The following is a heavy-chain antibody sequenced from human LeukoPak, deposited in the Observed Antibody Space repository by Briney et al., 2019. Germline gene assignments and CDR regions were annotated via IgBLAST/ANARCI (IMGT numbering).Heavy chain of an antibody. Sequence: GGSLRLSCAASGFTLSSYSVNWVRQAPGKGLEWVSYISTSGTYRYYADSINGRFTVSRDDAENSVSLQMSSPGDEDTATYYCARGYGPDYWGQGTLVTVSS. CDR3: ARGYGPDY. J-gene: IGHJ4*02. D-gene: IGHD2-15*01. CDR2: ISTSGTYR. CDR1: GFTLSSYS. V-gene: IGHV3-21*04.